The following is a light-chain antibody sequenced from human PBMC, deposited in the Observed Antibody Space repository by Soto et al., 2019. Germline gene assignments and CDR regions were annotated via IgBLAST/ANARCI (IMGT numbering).Light chain of an antibody. CDR2: EVN. V-gene: IGLV2-23*02. CDR1: SSDIGTYDL. CDR3: CSYAGSSIFVV. J-gene: IGLJ2*01. Sequence: QLVLTQPASVSGSPGQSITISCTGTSSDIGTYDLVSWYQHHPGKAPKLMIYEVNQRPSGVSNRFSASKSGNTASLTISGLQAEDEADYYCCSYAGSSIFVVFGGGTKLTVL.